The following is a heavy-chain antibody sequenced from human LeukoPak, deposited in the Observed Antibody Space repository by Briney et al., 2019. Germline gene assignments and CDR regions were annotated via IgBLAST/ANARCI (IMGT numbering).Heavy chain of an antibody. CDR3: AKDLGSARYYDSSGYYYGGEYFDY. J-gene: IGHJ4*02. Sequence: GGSLRLSCTASGFTASGFGFGDYGLSWVRQAPGKGLEWVSAISGSGGSTYYADSVKGRFTISRDNSKNTLYLQMNSLRAEDTAVYYCAKDLGSARYYDSSGYYYGGEYFDYWGQGTLVTVSS. D-gene: IGHD3-22*01. CDR2: ISGSGGST. V-gene: IGHV3-23*01. CDR1: GFGFGDYG.